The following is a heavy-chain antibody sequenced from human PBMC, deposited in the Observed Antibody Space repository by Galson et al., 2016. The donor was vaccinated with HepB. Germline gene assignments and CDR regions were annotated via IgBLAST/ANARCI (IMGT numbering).Heavy chain of an antibody. Sequence: PALVNPTQPLTLTCTFSGFSLSTSGAGVGWIRQPPGKALEWLALIYWDDDKRYSPSLTSRLTITKGTSKNQVVLTMTNMDPVDTATYDCAHRRGYSSCCHRFDYWGQGTLVTVSS. CDR3: AHRRGYSSCCHRFDY. V-gene: IGHV2-5*02. D-gene: IGHD6-19*01. CDR2: IYWDDDK. CDR1: GFSLSTSGAG. J-gene: IGHJ4*02.